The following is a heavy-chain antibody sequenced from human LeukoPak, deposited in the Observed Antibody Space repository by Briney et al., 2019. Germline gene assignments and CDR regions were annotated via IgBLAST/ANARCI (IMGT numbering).Heavy chain of an antibody. CDR2: MNPNSGNT. CDR3: ARGRRDYDILTGYFSMSDDY. V-gene: IGHV1-8*01. Sequence: ASVKVSCKASGYTFTGYDINWVRQATGQGLEWMGWMNPNSGNTGYAQKFQGRVTMTRNTSISTAYMELSSLRSEDTAVYYCARGRRDYDILTGYFSMSDDYWGQGTLVTVSS. CDR1: GYTFTGYD. J-gene: IGHJ4*02. D-gene: IGHD3-9*01.